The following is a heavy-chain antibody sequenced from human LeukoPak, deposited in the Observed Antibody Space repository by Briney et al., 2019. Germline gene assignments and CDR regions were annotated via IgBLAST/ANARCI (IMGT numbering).Heavy chain of an antibody. J-gene: IGHJ6*03. Sequence: SGPTLVNPTQTLTLTCTFSGFSLSTSGMCVSWIRQPPGKALEWLARIDWDDDKYCSTSLKTRLTISKDTSKNQVVLTMTNMDPVDTATYYCARTGRVPAAIGNYYYYMDVWGKGTTVTVSS. CDR1: GFSLSTSGMC. V-gene: IGHV2-70*11. CDR3: ARTGRVPAAIGNYYYYMDV. D-gene: IGHD2-2*01. CDR2: IDWDDDK.